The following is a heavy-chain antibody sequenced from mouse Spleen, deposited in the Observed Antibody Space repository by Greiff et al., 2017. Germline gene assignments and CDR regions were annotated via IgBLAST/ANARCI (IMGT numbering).Heavy chain of an antibody. CDR1: GFTFSDYG. J-gene: IGHJ1*01. V-gene: IGHV5-17*01. CDR2: ISSGSSTI. D-gene: IGHD2-5*01. CDR3: ARKSNYGRYWYFDV. Sequence: EVRLVESGGGLVKPGGSLKLSCAASGFTFSDYGMHWVRQAPEKGLEWVAYISSGSSTIYYADTVKGRFTISRDNAKNTLFLQMTSLRSEETAMNYCARKSNYGRYWYFDVWGAGTTVTVSS.